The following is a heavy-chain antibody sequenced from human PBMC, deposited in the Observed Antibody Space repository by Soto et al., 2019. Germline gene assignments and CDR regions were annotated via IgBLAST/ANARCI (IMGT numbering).Heavy chain of an antibody. Sequence: ASVKVSCKASGYTFTGYYMHWVRQAPGQGLEWMGWIDPNSGGTNYAQKFQGRVTMTRDTSISTAYMELSRLRSDDTAVYYCARDLRRLRGTLTHSDYWGQGTLVTVSS. J-gene: IGHJ4*02. V-gene: IGHV1-2*02. CDR2: IDPNSGGT. CDR1: GYTFTGYY. CDR3: ARDLRRLRGTLTHSDY. D-gene: IGHD2-15*01.